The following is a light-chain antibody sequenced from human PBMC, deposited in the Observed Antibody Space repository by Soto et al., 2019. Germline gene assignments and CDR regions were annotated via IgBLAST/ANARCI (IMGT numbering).Light chain of an antibody. Sequence: EIVMTQSPATLSVSPGERATLSCRASQSVSTSVSTNLAWYQQKPGQAPRLLIYGASTRATGIPARFSGSGSGTEFTLTISGLQSEDFAVYYCQQYNNWPITFGQGTRLEIK. V-gene: IGKV3-15*01. CDR3: QQYNNWPIT. CDR2: GAS. CDR1: QSVSTSVSTN. J-gene: IGKJ5*01.